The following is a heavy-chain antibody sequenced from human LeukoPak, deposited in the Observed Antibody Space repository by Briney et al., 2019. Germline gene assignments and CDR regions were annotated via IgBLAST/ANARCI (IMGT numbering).Heavy chain of an antibody. CDR1: GFTFSSYG. CDR3: ASGYSYGYSYYYYMDV. D-gene: IGHD5-18*01. Sequence: GGSLRLSCAASGFTFSSYGMHWVRQAPGKGLEWVAFIRYDGSNKYYADSVKGRFTISRDNSKNTLYLQTNSLRAEDTAVYYCASGYSYGYSYYYYMDVWGKGTTVTVSS. J-gene: IGHJ6*03. V-gene: IGHV3-30*02. CDR2: IRYDGSNK.